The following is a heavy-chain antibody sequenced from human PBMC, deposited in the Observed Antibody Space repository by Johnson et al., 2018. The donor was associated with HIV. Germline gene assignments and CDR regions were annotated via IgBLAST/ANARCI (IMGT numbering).Heavy chain of an antibody. V-gene: IGHV3-53*01. J-gene: IGHJ3*02. CDR1: GFIVSNNY. D-gene: IGHD1-14*01. CDR2: IYNGTT. Sequence: VQLVESGGGLIQAGGSLRLSCAASGFIVSNNYMSCVRQAPGKGLEWVSLIYNGTTFYADSVKGRFTISRDNSKNTLYLQMNSLRAEDTAVYYCTRESTEAFDIWGQGTMVTVSS. CDR3: TRESTEAFDI.